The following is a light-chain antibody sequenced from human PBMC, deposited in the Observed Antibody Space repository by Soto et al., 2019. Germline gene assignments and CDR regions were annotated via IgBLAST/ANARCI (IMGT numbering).Light chain of an antibody. CDR1: SGYSTYA. CDR3: QSLGTGIQV. CDR2: INYDGTH. J-gene: IGLJ3*02. V-gene: IGLV4-69*01. Sequence: QPVLTQSPSASASLGGSVKLTCTLSSGYSTYAIAWHQQQSEKGPRFLMKINYDGTHSKGDGFFDRFSGSSSGAERHLTISSLQSEDEADYYCQSLGTGIQVFGGGTKLTVL.